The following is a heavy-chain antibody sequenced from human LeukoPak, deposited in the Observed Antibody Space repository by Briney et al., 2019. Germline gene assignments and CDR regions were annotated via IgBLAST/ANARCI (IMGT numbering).Heavy chain of an antibody. CDR1: GFTFSSYG. V-gene: IGHV3-48*04. CDR2: ISSSGSTI. Sequence: PGGSLRLSCAASGFTFSSYGMHWVRQAPGKGLEWVSYISSSGSTIYYADSVKGRFTISRDNAKNSLYLQMNSLRAEDTAVYYCARGLWGLELLYFDYWGQGTLVTVSS. D-gene: IGHD1-26*01. CDR3: ARGLWGLELLYFDY. J-gene: IGHJ4*02.